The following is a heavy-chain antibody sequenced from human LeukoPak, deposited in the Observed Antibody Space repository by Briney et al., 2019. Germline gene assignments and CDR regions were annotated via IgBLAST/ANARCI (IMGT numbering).Heavy chain of an antibody. D-gene: IGHD3-10*01. CDR3: AREGSYYGSGSSPRPFDY. CDR1: GGTFSSYA. Sequence: ASVKVSCKASGGTFSSYAISWVRQAPGQGLEWMGGIIPIFGTANYAQKFQGRVTITADKYTSTACMELSSLRSEDTAVYYCAREGSYYGSGSSPRPFDYWGQGTLVTVSS. J-gene: IGHJ4*02. V-gene: IGHV1-69*06. CDR2: IIPIFGTA.